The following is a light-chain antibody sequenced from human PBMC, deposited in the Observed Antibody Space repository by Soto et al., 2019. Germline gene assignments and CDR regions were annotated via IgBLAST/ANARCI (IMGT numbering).Light chain of an antibody. CDR3: QQYHNWLPYT. Sequence: EIVMTQSPATLSVSPGERATLSCRASQSVSSNLAWYQQKPGQAPRLLIYSASTRATGIPARFSGSGSGTEFRLTISSLQSEDFAVYYCQQYHNWLPYTFGQGTKLEIK. V-gene: IGKV3-15*01. J-gene: IGKJ2*01. CDR1: QSVSSN. CDR2: SAS.